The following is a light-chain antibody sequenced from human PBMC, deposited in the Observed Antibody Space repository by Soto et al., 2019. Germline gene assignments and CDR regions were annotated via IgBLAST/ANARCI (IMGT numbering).Light chain of an antibody. CDR2: AAS. CDR3: QQSYSTLLT. V-gene: IGKV1-39*01. J-gene: IGKJ4*01. Sequence: DLQMTQSPSSLSASVGDRVTITCRASQSITSYLNWYQQKPGKAPKLLIYAASNLQSGVPSRFSGSGSGTDFTLTISSLQPEDFATYYCQQSYSTLLTFGGGTKVEIK. CDR1: QSITSY.